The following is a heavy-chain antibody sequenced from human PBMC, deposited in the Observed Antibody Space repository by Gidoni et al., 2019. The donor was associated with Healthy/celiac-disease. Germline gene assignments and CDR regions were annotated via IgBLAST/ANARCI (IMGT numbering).Heavy chain of an antibody. V-gene: IGHV3-9*01. CDR1: GFTFDDYA. Sequence: EVQLVESGGGLVQPGRSLRLSCAASGFTFDDYAMHLVRQAPGKGLEWVSGISWNSGSIGYADSVKGRFTISRDNAKNSLYLQMNSLRAEDTALYYCAKDMGASPSGYFDYWGQGTLVTVSS. J-gene: IGHJ4*02. D-gene: IGHD3-16*01. CDR3: AKDMGASPSGYFDY. CDR2: ISWNSGSI.